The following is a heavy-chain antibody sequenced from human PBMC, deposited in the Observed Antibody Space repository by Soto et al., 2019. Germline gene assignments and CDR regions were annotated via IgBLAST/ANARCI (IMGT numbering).Heavy chain of an antibody. CDR1: GGSFIGYY. V-gene: IGHV4-34*01. Sequence: LSLTCAVYGGSFIGYYWSWIRQPPGKGLEWIGEINHSGSTNYNPSLKSRVTISVDTSKNQFSLKLSSVTAADTAVYYCARGRGYSYGLYGMDVWGQGTTVTVSS. D-gene: IGHD5-18*01. CDR3: ARGRGYSYGLYGMDV. CDR2: INHSGST. J-gene: IGHJ6*02.